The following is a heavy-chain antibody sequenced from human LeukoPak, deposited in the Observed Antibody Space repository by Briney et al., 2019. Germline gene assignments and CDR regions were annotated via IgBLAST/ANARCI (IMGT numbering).Heavy chain of an antibody. CDR3: AKEVGQWLVPFDY. CDR1: GGSFSGYY. J-gene: IGHJ4*02. Sequence: SETLSLTCAVYGGSFSGYYWSWIRQPPGKGLEWIGEINHSGSTNYNPSLKSRVTISVDTSKNQFSLKLSSVTAADTAVYYCAKEVGQWLVPFDYWGQGTLVTVSS. V-gene: IGHV4-34*01. D-gene: IGHD6-19*01. CDR2: INHSGST.